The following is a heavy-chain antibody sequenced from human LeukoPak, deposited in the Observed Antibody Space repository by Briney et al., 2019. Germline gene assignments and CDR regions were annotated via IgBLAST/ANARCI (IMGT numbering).Heavy chain of an antibody. J-gene: IGHJ4*02. CDR2: INPSGGST. CDR3: ARDGRDTIFGVPIIGDY. V-gene: IGHV1-46*01. CDR1: GYTFTSYY. Sequence: ASVKVSCKASGYTFTSYYTHWVRQAPGQGLEWMGIINPSGGSTSYAQKFQGRVTMTRDTSTSTVYMELSSLRSEDTAVYYCARDGRDTIFGVPIIGDYWGQGTLVTVSS. D-gene: IGHD3-3*01.